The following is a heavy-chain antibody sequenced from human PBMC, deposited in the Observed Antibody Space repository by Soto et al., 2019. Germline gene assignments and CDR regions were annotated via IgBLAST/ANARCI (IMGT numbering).Heavy chain of an antibody. J-gene: IGHJ4*02. CDR1: GYTFSSYS. Sequence: QVQLVQSGAEVQRPGASVKVSCKTFGYTFSSYSISWVRQAPGQGLEWMGWISGYRGRRDHAPKFQDRVTVTTDTSTSTAYMELRSLTYDDTAVYYCARRFGDASSASGFDFWGQGTLVTVSS. CDR3: ARRFGDASSASGFDF. D-gene: IGHD2-21*02. CDR2: ISGYRGRR. V-gene: IGHV1-18*01.